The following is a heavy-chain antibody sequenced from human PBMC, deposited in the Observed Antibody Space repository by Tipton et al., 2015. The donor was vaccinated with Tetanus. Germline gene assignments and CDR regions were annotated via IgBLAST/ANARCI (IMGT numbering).Heavy chain of an antibody. J-gene: IGHJ3*01. CDR2: IYIPESA. V-gene: IGHV4-4*08. CDR3: ARVANRSRRRGHDL. Sequence: LRLSCTVSGDSISSSYWSWIRQPPGKGLEWIGYIYIPESAKNYNPSLQSRVTISIDTSKSQVSMKLTAVTAADTAVYYCARVANRSRRRGHDLWGQGKMVIVSS. CDR1: GDSISSSY. D-gene: IGHD3-16*01.